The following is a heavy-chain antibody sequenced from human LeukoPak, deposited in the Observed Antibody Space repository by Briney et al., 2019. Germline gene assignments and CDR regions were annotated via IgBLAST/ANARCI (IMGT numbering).Heavy chain of an antibody. J-gene: IGHJ4*02. CDR1: GFTFSSYA. CDR3: ARDRGSPLRKPIPRDYYFDY. Sequence: GGSLRLSCAASGFTFSSYAMHWVRQAPGKGLEWVAVISYDGSNKYYADSVKGRFTISRDNSKNTLYLQMNSLRAEDTAVYYCARDRGSPLRKPIPRDYYFDYWGQGTLVTVSS. D-gene: IGHD2-21*01. V-gene: IGHV3-30*04. CDR2: ISYDGSNK.